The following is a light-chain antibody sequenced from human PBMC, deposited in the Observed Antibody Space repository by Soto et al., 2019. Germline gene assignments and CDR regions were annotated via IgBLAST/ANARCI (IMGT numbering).Light chain of an antibody. J-gene: IGKJ2*01. CDR3: QQSYSIPPT. CDR2: AAS. V-gene: IGKV1-39*01. CDR1: QSIGSS. Sequence: DLQLTQSPSSLSASVGDRVTISCRASQSIGSSLNWYQQTPGKAPKLLIYAASSLQSGVPSRFSGSGSGSDFTLTIRGLQPEDFTAYYCQQSYSIPPTFGQGTTVDI.